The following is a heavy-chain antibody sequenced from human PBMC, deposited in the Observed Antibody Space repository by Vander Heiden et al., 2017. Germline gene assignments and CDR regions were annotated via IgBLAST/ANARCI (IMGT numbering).Heavy chain of an antibody. CDR2: MDPGDSDT. CDR1: GYSFTTYW. CDR3: VRRTGYCNNGVCYFDY. J-gene: IGHJ4*02. D-gene: IGHD2-8*01. V-gene: IGHV5-51*01. Sequence: EVQLVQSGAEVKKPGESLKISCKGSGYSFTTYWIGWVRQMPGKGLEWMGKMDPGDSDTRYSPSFEGQVTMSADKSSSTAYLQWSSLKASDTAIYYCVRRTGYCNNGVCYFDYWGQGTLVTVSS.